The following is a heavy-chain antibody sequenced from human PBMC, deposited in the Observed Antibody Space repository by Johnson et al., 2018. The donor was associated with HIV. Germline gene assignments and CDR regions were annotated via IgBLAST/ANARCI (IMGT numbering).Heavy chain of an antibody. Sequence: MLLVESGGGLVQPGGSLRLSCAASGFTVSRNYMSWVRQAPGKGLEWVSVIYSGGSTHFADSVKGRFTISRDNAKNSLYLQMNSLRAEDTAVYFCARDQGQWLTQVWDAFDIWGQGTMVTVSS. D-gene: IGHD6-19*01. CDR3: ARDQGQWLTQVWDAFDI. CDR2: IYSGGST. V-gene: IGHV3-66*01. J-gene: IGHJ3*02. CDR1: GFTVSRNY.